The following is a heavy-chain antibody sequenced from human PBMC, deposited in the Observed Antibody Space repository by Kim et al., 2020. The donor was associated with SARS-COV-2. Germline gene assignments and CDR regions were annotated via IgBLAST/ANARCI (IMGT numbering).Heavy chain of an antibody. V-gene: IGHV1-69*13. Sequence: SVKVSCKASGGTFSSYAISWVRQAPGQGLEWMGGIIPIFGTANYAQKFQGRVTITADESTSTAYMELSSLRSEDTAVYYCARDRLLLYCSGGSCDPTVSRYGMDVWGQGTTVTVSS. CDR2: IIPIFGTA. CDR3: ARDRLLLYCSGGSCDPTVSRYGMDV. CDR1: GGTFSSYA. D-gene: IGHD2-15*01. J-gene: IGHJ6*02.